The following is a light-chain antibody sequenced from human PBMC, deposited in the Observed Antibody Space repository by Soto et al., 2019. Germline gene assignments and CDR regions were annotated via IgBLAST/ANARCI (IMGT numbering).Light chain of an antibody. V-gene: IGKV3-20*01. CDR1: QSVSNRY. Sequence: EIVLTQSPGTLSLSPGERATLSCRASQSVSNRYLAWYQQKPGQAPRLLIYGASTRATGVPYRFSGSGSGTDFTLTISRLEPEDFAVYYCQQFGGSYTFGQGTKLEIK. CDR3: QQFGGSYT. J-gene: IGKJ2*01. CDR2: GAS.